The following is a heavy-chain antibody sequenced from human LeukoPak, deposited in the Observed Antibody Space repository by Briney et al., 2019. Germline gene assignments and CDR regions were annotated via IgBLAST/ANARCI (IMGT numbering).Heavy chain of an antibody. CDR1: GGSISSYY. CDR2: IYYSGST. V-gene: IGHV4-59*01. CDR3: ARGTGGVVAPFDY. D-gene: IGHD3-16*02. J-gene: IGHJ4*02. Sequence: SETLSLTCTVSGGSISSYYWSWIRQPPGKGLEWIGYIYYSGSTNYNPSLKSRVTISVDTSKNQFSLKLSSVTAADTAVYYCARGTGGVVAPFDYWGQGTLVTVSS.